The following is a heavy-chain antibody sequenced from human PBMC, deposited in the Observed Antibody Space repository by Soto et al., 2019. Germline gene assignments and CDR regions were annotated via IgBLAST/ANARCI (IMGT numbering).Heavy chain of an antibody. Sequence: ASVKVCCKASGYTFTSYGISWVRQAPGQGLEWMGWINAYSGNTKYSQKLQGRVTITRDTSATTAFMELSSLRSEDTAVYYCMRSFDYWGQGTLVTVSS. CDR2: INAYSGNT. V-gene: IGHV1-18*01. J-gene: IGHJ4*02. CDR3: MRSFDY. CDR1: GYTFTSYG.